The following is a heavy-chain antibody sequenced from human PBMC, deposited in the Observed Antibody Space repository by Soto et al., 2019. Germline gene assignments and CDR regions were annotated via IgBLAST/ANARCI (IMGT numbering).Heavy chain of an antibody. CDR1: GFTFSSYA. CDR2: ISGSGGST. V-gene: IGHV3-23*01. Sequence: GGSLRLSCAASGFTFSSYAMSWVRQAPGKGLEWVSAISGSGGSTYYAGSVKGRFTISRDNSKNTLYLQMNSLRAEDTAVYYCAKVGGDTMIVVVSRHYFDYWGQGTPVTVSS. J-gene: IGHJ4*02. D-gene: IGHD3-22*01. CDR3: AKVGGDTMIVVVSRHYFDY.